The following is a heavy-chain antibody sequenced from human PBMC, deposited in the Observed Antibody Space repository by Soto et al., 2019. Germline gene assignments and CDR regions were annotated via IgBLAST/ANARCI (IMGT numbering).Heavy chain of an antibody. D-gene: IGHD5-18*01. J-gene: IGHJ4*02. V-gene: IGHV3-23*01. CDR2: MTDTGLNT. Sequence: EVQLLESGGDLVQPGGSLRLSCAASGFTLSSFAMGWVRQAPGKGMERVSAMTDTGLNTYYADSVNGRFTISRDTSRNTLYLQRNSLSAEDTAIYYCAKGIEQLWLHLDSWGQGTLVTVAT. CDR3: AKGIEQLWLHLDS. CDR1: GFTLSSFA.